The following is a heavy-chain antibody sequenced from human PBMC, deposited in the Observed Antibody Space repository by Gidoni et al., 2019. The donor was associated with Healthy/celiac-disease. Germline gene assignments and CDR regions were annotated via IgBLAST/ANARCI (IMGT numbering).Heavy chain of an antibody. J-gene: IGHJ3*02. CDR1: VGTFSSYA. D-gene: IGHD3-3*01. Sequence: VKVPCKASVGTFSSYAISWVRQAPGQGLEWMGGIIPIFGTANDAQKFQGRVTITADKSTSTAYMELSSLRSEDTAVYDCARGEFGVVVVVTDAFDIWGQGTMVTVSS. CDR3: ARGEFGVVVVVTDAFDI. CDR2: IIPIFGTA. V-gene: IGHV1-69*06.